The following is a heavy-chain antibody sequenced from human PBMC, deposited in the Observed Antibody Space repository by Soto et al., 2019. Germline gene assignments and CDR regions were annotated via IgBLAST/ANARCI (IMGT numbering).Heavy chain of an antibody. J-gene: IGHJ3*02. CDR2: ISAYNGNT. Sequence: AAVKVSCMGSGYIFTSYGISWVRQPAAQGLEWMGWISAYNGNTKYAQKLQGRVTMTTDTSASTAYMELRSLRSDDTAVYYCARDPGYSSGWPPDAFDIWGQGTMVTVSS. D-gene: IGHD6-19*01. CDR3: ARDPGYSSGWPPDAFDI. CDR1: GYIFTSYG. V-gene: IGHV1-18*01.